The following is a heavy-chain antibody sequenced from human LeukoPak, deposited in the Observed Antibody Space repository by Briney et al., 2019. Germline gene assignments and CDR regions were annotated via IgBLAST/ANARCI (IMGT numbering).Heavy chain of an antibody. J-gene: IGHJ6*03. Sequence: ASVRVSCKASGGTFSSYTISWVRQAPGQGLEWMGRIIPILCIATYAQKFKGRVTIAADKSTSTAYMELSSLRSEDTAVYYCASTFFSSGYYYMDVWGKGTTVTVSS. CDR3: ASTFFSSGYYYMDV. CDR2: IIPILCIA. V-gene: IGHV1-69*02. CDR1: GGTFSSYT. D-gene: IGHD3-22*01.